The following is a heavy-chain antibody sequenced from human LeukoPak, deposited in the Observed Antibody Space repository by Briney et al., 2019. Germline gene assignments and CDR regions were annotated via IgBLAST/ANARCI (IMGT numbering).Heavy chain of an antibody. V-gene: IGHV3-23*01. CDR1: GFIFSTYA. CDR3: AKGRRSITMVRGVIIGPIDY. D-gene: IGHD3-10*01. CDR2: ISESGATT. Sequence: GGSLRLSRAASGFIFSTYAMGWVRQAPGKGLEWVSVISESGATTYYADPVKGRFTISRDNSKNTLYLQMNSLRAEDTAVYYCAKGRRSITMVRGVIIGPIDYWGQGTLVTVSS. J-gene: IGHJ4*02.